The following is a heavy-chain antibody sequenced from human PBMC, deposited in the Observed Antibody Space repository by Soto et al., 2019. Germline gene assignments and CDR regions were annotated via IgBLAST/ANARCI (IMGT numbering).Heavy chain of an antibody. Sequence: ASVKVSCKASGYTFTSYDLNWVRQATGQGLEWMGWMNPNSGNTGYAQKFQGRVTMTRNTSISTAYMELSSLRSEDTAVYYCASSRKERFFEWLSAWGQGTLVTV. CDR1: GYTFTSYD. CDR2: MNPNSGNT. V-gene: IGHV1-8*01. D-gene: IGHD3-3*01. CDR3: ASSRKERFFEWLSA. J-gene: IGHJ5*02.